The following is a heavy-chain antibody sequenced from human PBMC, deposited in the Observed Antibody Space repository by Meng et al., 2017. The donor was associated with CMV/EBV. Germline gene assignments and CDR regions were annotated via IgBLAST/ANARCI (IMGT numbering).Heavy chain of an antibody. CDR1: GFTFSSYA. D-gene: IGHD1-26*01. CDR3: ARGRLGSYSSVDY. Sequence: GGSLRLSCAASGFTFSSYAMSWVRQAPGKGLEWVSVIYSGGSSTYYADSVKGRFTISRDNSKNTLYLQMNSLRAEDTAVYYCARGRLGSYSSVDYWGQGTLVTVSS. J-gene: IGHJ4*02. V-gene: IGHV3-23*03. CDR2: IYSGGSST.